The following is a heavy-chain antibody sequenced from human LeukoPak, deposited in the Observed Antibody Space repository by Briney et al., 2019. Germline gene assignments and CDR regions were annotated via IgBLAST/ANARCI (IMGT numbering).Heavy chain of an antibody. D-gene: IGHD1-7*01. J-gene: IGHJ5*02. CDR2: ISPIFGTA. Sequence: SVKVSCKASGGTFSSYAISWVRQAPGQGLEWMGGISPIFGTANYAQKFQGRVTITTEESTSTAYMALSSLRSEDKDVYYCARDNYAGANWFDPWGQGTLVTVSS. CDR3: ARDNYAGANWFDP. V-gene: IGHV1-69*05. CDR1: GGTFSSYA.